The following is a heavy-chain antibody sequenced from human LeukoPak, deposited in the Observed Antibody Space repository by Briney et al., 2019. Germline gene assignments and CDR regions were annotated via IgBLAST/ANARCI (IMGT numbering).Heavy chain of an antibody. D-gene: IGHD3-22*01. V-gene: IGHV1-69*13. J-gene: IGHJ5*02. Sequence: ASVKVSCKASGGTFSSYAISWVRQAPGQGLEWMGGIIPIFGTANYAQKFQGRVTITADESTSTAYMELSSLRSEDTAVYYCARDRGYYYDSSGYYPYNWFDPWGQGTLVTVSS. CDR1: GGTFSSYA. CDR2: IIPIFGTA. CDR3: ARDRGYYYDSSGYYPYNWFDP.